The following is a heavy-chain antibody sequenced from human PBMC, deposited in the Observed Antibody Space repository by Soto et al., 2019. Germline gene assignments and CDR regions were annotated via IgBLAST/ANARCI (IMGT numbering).Heavy chain of an antibody. D-gene: IGHD4-17*01. V-gene: IGHV4-34*01. CDR3: ARCGDYVGGWYFDL. J-gene: IGHJ2*01. CDR1: GGAFSGYY. CDR2: INDSGST. Sequence: QVQLQQWGAGLLKPSETLSLTCAVYGGAFSGYYWNWIRQPPGKGLEWIGEINDSGSTNYNPSLKSRGTISVDKSKNQFSLSLTSVTAADTAVYYCARCGDYVGGWYFDLWGRGTLVTVSS.